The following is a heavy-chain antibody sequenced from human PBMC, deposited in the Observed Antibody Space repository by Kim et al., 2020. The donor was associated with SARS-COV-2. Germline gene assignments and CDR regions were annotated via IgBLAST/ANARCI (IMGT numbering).Heavy chain of an antibody. CDR2: IYTSGST. J-gene: IGHJ4*02. D-gene: IGHD6-19*01. CDR3: ARDRGWGAVAGTIDY. V-gene: IGHV4-4*07. Sequence: SETLSLTCTVSGGSISSYYWSWIRQPAGKGLEWIGRIYTSGSTNYNPSLKSRVTMSVDTSKNQFSLQLSSVTAADTAVYYCARDRGWGAVAGTIDYWGQGTLVTVSS. CDR1: GGSISSYY.